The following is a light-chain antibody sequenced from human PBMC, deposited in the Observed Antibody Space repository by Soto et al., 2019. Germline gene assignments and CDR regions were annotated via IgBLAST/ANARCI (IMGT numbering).Light chain of an antibody. V-gene: IGKV3D-20*02. CDR2: EAS. Sequence: EIVLTQSPGTLSLSPGERATPSFRASQSVSSSYLAWYQQKPGQAPRLLIYEASNRATGIPARFSGSGSGADFTLTISSLEPEDFALYYCQQHINWPLTFGGGTKVDIK. J-gene: IGKJ4*01. CDR3: QQHINWPLT. CDR1: QSVSSSY.